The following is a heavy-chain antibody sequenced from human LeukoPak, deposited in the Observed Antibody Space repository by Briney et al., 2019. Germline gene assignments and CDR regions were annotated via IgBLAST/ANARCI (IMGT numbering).Heavy chain of an antibody. D-gene: IGHD6-19*01. J-gene: IGHJ4*02. CDR2: LSYDGSNE. V-gene: IGHV3-30*04. CDR3: AREYNSGWYGD. Sequence: GGSLRLSCAASGFTFSRYNIHWVRQAPGKGLEWVAVLSYDGSNEYYVDSVKGRFTISRDNSKNTVYLQMNSLRTGDTAVYYCAREYNSGWYGDWGQGTLVTVSS. CDR1: GFTFSRYN.